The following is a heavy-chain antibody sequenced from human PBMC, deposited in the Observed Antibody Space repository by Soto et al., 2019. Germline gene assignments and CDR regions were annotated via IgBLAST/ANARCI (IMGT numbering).Heavy chain of an antibody. Sequence: EVQLVESGGGLVQPGGSLRLSCAASGFTFNTYSMNWVRQAPGKGLEWISYISSSSSTIKYADSVKGRFTISRDNAKNPLYLQMNSLRAEDTAVYYCARGPMPVGAITSWGQGTLVTVSS. CDR1: GFTFNTYS. V-gene: IGHV3-48*01. CDR2: ISSSSSTI. D-gene: IGHD1-26*01. J-gene: IGHJ5*02. CDR3: ARGPMPVGAITS.